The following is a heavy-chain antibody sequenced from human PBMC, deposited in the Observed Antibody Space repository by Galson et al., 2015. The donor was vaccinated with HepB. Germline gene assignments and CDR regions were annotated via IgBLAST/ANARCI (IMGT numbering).Heavy chain of an antibody. Sequence: SLRLSCAASGFTFSSYGMHWVRQAPGKGLEWVAVIWYDGSNKYYADSVKGRFTISRDNSKNTLYLQMNSLRAEDTAVYYCARDRGGDQIYYYYYYGMDVWGQGTTVTVSS. CDR3: ARDRGGDQIYYYYYYGMDV. V-gene: IGHV3-33*01. D-gene: IGHD2-21*02. J-gene: IGHJ6*02. CDR1: GFTFSSYG. CDR2: IWYDGSNK.